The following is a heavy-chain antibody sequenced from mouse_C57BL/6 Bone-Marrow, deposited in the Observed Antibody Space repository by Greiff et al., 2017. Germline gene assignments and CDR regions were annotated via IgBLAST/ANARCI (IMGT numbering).Heavy chain of an antibody. CDR2: IDPAYGNT. D-gene: IGHD1-1*01. CDR1: GFNITNYY. Sequence: EVQLQQSVAELVRPGASVKLSCTASGFNITNYYMNWVKQRTEQGLEWIGRIDPAYGNTNYAPKFQGKATMTADPSSNTAYLQLSSLTSEDTAIYYCARETTKGSYYYDYGGQGTTLTVSS. V-gene: IGHV14-3*01. CDR3: ARETTKGSYYYDY. J-gene: IGHJ2*01.